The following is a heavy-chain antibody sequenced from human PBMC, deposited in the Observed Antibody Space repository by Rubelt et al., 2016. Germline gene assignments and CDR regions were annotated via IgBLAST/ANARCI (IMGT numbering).Heavy chain of an antibody. CDR1: GGSISSSSYY. CDR3: ARDRYDSSGYSPFDY. V-gene: IGHV4-39*07. J-gene: IGHJ4*02. Sequence: QLQLQESGPGLVKPSETLSLTCTVSGGSISSSSYYWGWVRQPPGKGLEWIGSIHYSGSTYYKPSLKSRVTISVDTSKNQFSLKLSSVTAADTAVYYCARDRYDSSGYSPFDYWGQGTLVTVSS. D-gene: IGHD3-22*01. CDR2: IHYSGST.